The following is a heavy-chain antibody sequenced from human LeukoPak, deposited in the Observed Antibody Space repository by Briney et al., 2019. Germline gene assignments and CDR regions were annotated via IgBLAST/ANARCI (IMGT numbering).Heavy chain of an antibody. V-gene: IGHV3-23*01. J-gene: IGHJ4*02. D-gene: IGHD6-19*01. CDR2: FTGTGGGP. CDR1: GFRLSTYG. Sequence: PGASLRLSFAASGFRLSTYGVGWVRQPPGKGLEWVSGFTGTGGGPYYADSVKGLFTVSRDTSKNTLYLQMHSLRAEDTAIYYCAKDHGTAVAGFYYWGQGTLVTVSS. CDR3: AKDHGTAVAGFYY.